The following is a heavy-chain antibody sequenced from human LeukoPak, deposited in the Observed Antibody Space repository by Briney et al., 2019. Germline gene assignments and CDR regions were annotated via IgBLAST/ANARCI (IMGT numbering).Heavy chain of an antibody. V-gene: IGHV1-46*01. D-gene: IGHD5-24*01. CDR2: INPSGGST. Sequence: ASVKVSCKASGYTFTSYDMHWVRQAPGQGLEWMGTINPSGGSTTYAQKFQGRVTMTTDTSTSTVYMELSSLRSGDTAVCYCARGKGRWGHGYNYYFDYWGQGTLVTVSS. CDR3: ARGKGRWGHGYNYYFDY. CDR1: GYTFTSYD. J-gene: IGHJ4*02.